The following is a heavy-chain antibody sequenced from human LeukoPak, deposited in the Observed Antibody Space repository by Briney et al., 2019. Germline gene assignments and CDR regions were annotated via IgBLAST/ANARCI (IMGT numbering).Heavy chain of an antibody. CDR3: ARDRRYYDSSGYSIFDY. D-gene: IGHD3-22*01. J-gene: IGHJ4*02. Sequence: ASVKVSCKASGYTFTSYGISCVRQAPGQGLEWMGWISAYNGNTNYAQKLQGRVTMTTDTSTSTAYMELRSLRSDDTAVYYCARDRRYYDSSGYSIFDYWGQGTLVTVSS. CDR1: GYTFTSYG. V-gene: IGHV1-18*01. CDR2: ISAYNGNT.